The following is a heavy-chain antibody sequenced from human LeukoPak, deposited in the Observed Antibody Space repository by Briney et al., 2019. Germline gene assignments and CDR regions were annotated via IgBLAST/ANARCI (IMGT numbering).Heavy chain of an antibody. V-gene: IGHV3-30*03. J-gene: IGHJ1*01. CDR1: GFTFSSYG. CDR3: AIFGRPNEEDRPEYFQH. D-gene: IGHD3-3*01. Sequence: PGGSLRLSCAASGFTFSSYGMHWVRQAPGKGLEWVSAISYGGGSKYYADSVKGRFTISRDNSKNTLYLQVNSLRAEDTAVYYCAIFGRPNEEDRPEYFQHWGQETLVTVSS. CDR2: ISYGGGSK.